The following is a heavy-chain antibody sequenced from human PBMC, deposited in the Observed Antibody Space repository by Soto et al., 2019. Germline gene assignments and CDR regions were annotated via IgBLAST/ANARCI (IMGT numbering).Heavy chain of an antibody. CDR3: ARVLASGSYRSYYYGMDV. CDR2: IYSGGST. CDR1: GFTVSSNY. D-gene: IGHD1-26*01. J-gene: IGHJ6*02. V-gene: IGHV3-53*01. Sequence: GGSLRLSCAASGFTVSSNYMSWVRQAPGKGLEWVSVIYSGGSTYYADSVKGRFTISRDNSKNTLYLQMNSLRAEDTAVYYCARVLASGSYRSYYYGMDVWGQGTTVTVSS.